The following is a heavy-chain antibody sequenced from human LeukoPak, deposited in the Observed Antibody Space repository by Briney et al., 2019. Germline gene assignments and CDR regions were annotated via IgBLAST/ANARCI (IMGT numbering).Heavy chain of an antibody. J-gene: IGHJ5*02. D-gene: IGHD5-12*01. Sequence: PSETLSLTCTVSGGSISSSSYYWGWIRQPPGKGLEWIGSIYYSGSTYYNPSLKSRVTISVDTSKNQFSLKLSSVTAADTAVYYCARAGRESYDSTCWFAPWGQGTLVTVSS. CDR2: IYYSGST. CDR1: GGSISSSSYY. CDR3: ARAGRESYDSTCWFAP. V-gene: IGHV4-39*07.